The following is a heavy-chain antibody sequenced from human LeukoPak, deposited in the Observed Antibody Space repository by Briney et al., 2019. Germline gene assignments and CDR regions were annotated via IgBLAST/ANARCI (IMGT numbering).Heavy chain of an antibody. V-gene: IGHV3-74*01. Sequence: GGSLRLSCAASGVTFSKYWMLWVRHAPGKGLESVSRINTDGTVTTYADPEKGRFTVSRDNADNTMFLQMNSVRDEDTAVYYCATKQWLAPPPDSWGQGTPVTVSS. CDR3: ATKQWLAPPPDS. J-gene: IGHJ4*02. CDR2: INTDGTVT. CDR1: GVTFSKYW. D-gene: IGHD6-19*01.